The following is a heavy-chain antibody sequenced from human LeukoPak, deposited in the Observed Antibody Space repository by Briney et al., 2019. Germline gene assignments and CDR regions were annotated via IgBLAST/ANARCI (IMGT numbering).Heavy chain of an antibody. J-gene: IGHJ5*02. Sequence: GGSLRLSCAASGFIFSSYNMNWVRQAPGKGLEWVSYISSSSSTIYYADSVKGRFTISRDNSKNTLYLQMNSLRAEDTAVYYCATLIVAAAEGWFDPWGQGTLVTVSS. CDR1: GFIFSSYN. D-gene: IGHD6-13*01. CDR2: ISSSSSTI. V-gene: IGHV3-48*01. CDR3: ATLIVAAAEGWFDP.